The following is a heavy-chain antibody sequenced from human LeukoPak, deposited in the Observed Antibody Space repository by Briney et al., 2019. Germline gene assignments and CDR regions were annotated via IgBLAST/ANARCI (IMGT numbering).Heavy chain of an antibody. CDR1: GFTFSNAW. Sequence: GGSLRLSCAASGFTFSNAWMSWVRQAPGKGLEWVSSISSSSSYTYYANSVKGRFTISRDNAKNSLLLQMDSLRAEDTAVYYCTRDDPIYGYFDYWGQGTLVTVSS. CDR2: ISSSSSYT. CDR3: TRDDPIYGYFDY. D-gene: IGHD2-2*02. J-gene: IGHJ4*02. V-gene: IGHV3-21*01.